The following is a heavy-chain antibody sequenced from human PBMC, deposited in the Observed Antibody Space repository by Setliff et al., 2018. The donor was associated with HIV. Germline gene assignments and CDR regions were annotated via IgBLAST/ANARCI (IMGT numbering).Heavy chain of an antibody. CDR1: GYTFTSYA. J-gene: IGHJ4*02. V-gene: IGHV1-2*04. D-gene: IGHD5-12*01. CDR3: ARGPLYGYDRGYFDY. Sequence: ASVKVSCKASGYTFTSYAMNWVRQAPGQGLEWMGWINPNSGGTNYAQKFQGWVTMTRDTSISTAYMELSRLRSDDTAVYYCARGPLYGYDRGYFDYWGQGTLVTVSS. CDR2: INPNSGGT.